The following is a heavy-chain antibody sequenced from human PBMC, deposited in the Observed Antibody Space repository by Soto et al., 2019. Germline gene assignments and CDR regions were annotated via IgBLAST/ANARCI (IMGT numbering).Heavy chain of an antibody. J-gene: IGHJ5*02. V-gene: IGHV1-18*01. Sequence: ASVKVSCKASGYTFTSYGISWGRQAPGQGLEGMGWISAYNGNTNYAQKLQGGVTMTTDTSTSTAYMELRSLRSDDTAVYYCARDPYSTPSYSNYAGGWFDPWGQGTLVTVSS. CDR2: ISAYNGNT. CDR1: GYTFTSYG. D-gene: IGHD4-4*01. CDR3: ARDPYSTPSYSNYAGGWFDP.